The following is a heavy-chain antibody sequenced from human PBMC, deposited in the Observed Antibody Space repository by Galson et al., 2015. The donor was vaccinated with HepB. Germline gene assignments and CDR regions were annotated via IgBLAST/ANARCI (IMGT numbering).Heavy chain of an antibody. CDR2: IRIKANGYAT. CDR3: TRQEDYYDVGFDY. J-gene: IGHJ4*02. Sequence: LRLSCAASGFTFSATGMHWVRQASGKGLEWLGRIRIKANGYATDYAASVKGRFTISRDDSKNTAYLQMNSLKIEDTAVYYCTRQEDYYDVGFDYWGQGTLVTVSS. V-gene: IGHV3-73*01. CDR1: GFTFSATG. D-gene: IGHD3-22*01.